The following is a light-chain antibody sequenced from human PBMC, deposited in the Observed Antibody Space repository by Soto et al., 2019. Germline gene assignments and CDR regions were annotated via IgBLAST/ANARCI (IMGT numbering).Light chain of an antibody. CDR3: MQGLHGPWT. J-gene: IGKJ1*01. Sequence: DVVMTQSPLSLPVTPGEPASISCRSSQSLLHSNGNTYLDWYLQKPAKSPQLLIYLSFNRASGVPDRFSGSGTVTVFTLKISRVEAEDVGVYYCMQGLHGPWTFGQGTKVEIK. CDR2: LSF. V-gene: IGKV2-28*01. CDR1: QSLLHSNGNTY.